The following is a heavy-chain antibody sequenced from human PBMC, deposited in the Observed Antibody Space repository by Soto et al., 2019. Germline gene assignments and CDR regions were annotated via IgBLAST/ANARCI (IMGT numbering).Heavy chain of an antibody. CDR1: GFIFSNYG. Sequence: QVQLVESGGGVVQPGRSQRLSCAGSGFIFSNYGMHWVRQAPGKGLEWVAFISYDGSDILYADSVKGRFTISRDNSKSTLFLHMNRPRAEDTAVYFCAIVRVADSPLDHWGQGSLVTVSS. D-gene: IGHD3-10*02. CDR3: AIVRVADSPLDH. V-gene: IGHV3-30*03. J-gene: IGHJ4*02. CDR2: ISYDGSDI.